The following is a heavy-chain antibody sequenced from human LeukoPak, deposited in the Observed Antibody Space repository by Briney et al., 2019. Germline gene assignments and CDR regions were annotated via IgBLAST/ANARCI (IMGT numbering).Heavy chain of an antibody. Sequence: GGSLRFSCAASGFTFSSYAMSWVRQAPGKGLEWVSGISGGGGSTYYADSVKGRFTISRDNSKNTLSLQMNGLRADDTAIYYCAKTMYYFDSSGYYYFQDWGQGTLVTVSS. D-gene: IGHD3-22*01. CDR2: ISGGGGST. CDR1: GFTFSSYA. V-gene: IGHV3-23*01. J-gene: IGHJ1*01. CDR3: AKTMYYFDSSGYYYFQD.